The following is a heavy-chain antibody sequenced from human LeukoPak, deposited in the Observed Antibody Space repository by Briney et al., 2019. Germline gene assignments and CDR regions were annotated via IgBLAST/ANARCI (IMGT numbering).Heavy chain of an antibody. V-gene: IGHV4-34*01. CDR1: GGSLSNYY. D-gene: IGHD1-7*01. J-gene: IGHJ6*03. CDR3: ARRWNYGRNYYIDV. Sequence: SETLSLTCAAFGGSLSNYYWSWIRQSPGKGLEWIGEINHSGYINYNPSLKSRVTISKERSENQFSLKLTSVTAADTAVYYCARRWNYGRNYYIDVWGNGATVSVSS. CDR2: INHSGYI.